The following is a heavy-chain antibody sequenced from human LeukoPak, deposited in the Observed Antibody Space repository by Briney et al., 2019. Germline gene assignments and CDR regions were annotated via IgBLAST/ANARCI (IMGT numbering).Heavy chain of an antibody. V-gene: IGHV1-69*13. Sequence: SVKVSCKASGGTFNSYAISWVRQAPGQGLEWMGGIIPIFGTANYAQKFQGRVTITADESTSTAYMELSSLRSEDTAVYYCARAARGIVGATTDYYFDYWGQGTLSPSPQ. J-gene: IGHJ4*02. CDR2: IIPIFGTA. CDR3: ARAARGIVGATTDYYFDY. CDR1: GGTFNSYA. D-gene: IGHD1-26*01.